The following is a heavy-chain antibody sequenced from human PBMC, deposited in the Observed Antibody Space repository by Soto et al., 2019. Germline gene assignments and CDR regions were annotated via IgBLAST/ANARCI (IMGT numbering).Heavy chain of an antibody. V-gene: IGHV3-11*01. CDR1: GFSFRDYF. CDR3: ARDDYTYGVY. J-gene: IGHJ4*02. CDR2: IGPYGNSI. Sequence: RLVESGGGLVKPGESLRLSCAASGFSFRDYFLSWIRQAPGKGLEWVSYIGPYGNSIYYADSVKGRFTISRDDAKKSLYLNMNSLRAEDTAVYYCARDDYTYGVYWGQGYLVTVSS. D-gene: IGHD3-3*01.